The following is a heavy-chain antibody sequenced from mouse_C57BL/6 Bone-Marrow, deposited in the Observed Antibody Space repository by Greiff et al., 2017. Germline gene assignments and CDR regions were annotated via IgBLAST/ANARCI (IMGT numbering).Heavy chain of an antibody. Sequence: VQLQQSGPELVKPGASVKISCKASGYSFTDYNMNWVKQSHGKSLEWIGVINPNYGTTSYNQKFKGKATLTVDQSSSTAYMQLNSLTSEDSAVYYCATYYSNCYYAMDYWGQGTSVTVSS. CDR1: GYSFTDYN. D-gene: IGHD2-5*01. J-gene: IGHJ4*01. CDR2: INPNYGTT. V-gene: IGHV1-39*01. CDR3: ATYYSNCYYAMDY.